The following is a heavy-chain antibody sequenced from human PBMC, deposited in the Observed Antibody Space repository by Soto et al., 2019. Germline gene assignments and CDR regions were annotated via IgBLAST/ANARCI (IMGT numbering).Heavy chain of an antibody. CDR2: IYHSGST. J-gene: IGHJ6*02. V-gene: IGHV4-4*02. D-gene: IGHD6-19*01. Sequence: SETLSLTCAVSGGSISSSNWWSWVRQPPGKGLEWIGEIYHSGSTNYNPSLKSRVTISVDKSKNQFSLKLSSVTAADTAVYYCARERQLLVQGSSSYFGMDALGQGTTVTVS. CDR1: GGSISSSNW. CDR3: ARERQLLVQGSSSYFGMDA.